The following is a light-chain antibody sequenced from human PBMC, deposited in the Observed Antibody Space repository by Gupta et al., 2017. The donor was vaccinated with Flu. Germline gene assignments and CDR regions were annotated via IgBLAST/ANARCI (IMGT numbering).Light chain of an antibody. J-gene: IGLJ3*02. CDR3: AAGEDSRSGL. Sequence: SVLTPPPSASGTPGQRVTISCSGSSSNIGSNYVYWYQQLAETAPKLLIYRNNQRPAGVPARFSGSKAGTAASQAISARRAEDDADYYCAAGEDSRSGLFGGGTKLTVL. CDR2: RNN. V-gene: IGLV1-47*01. CDR1: SSNIGSNY.